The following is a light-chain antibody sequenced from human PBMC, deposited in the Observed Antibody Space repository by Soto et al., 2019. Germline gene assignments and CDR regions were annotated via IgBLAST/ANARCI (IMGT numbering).Light chain of an antibody. CDR3: QKDNSAPWT. CDR2: AAS. Sequence: DIQMTQSPSSLSASVGDRVTITCRASQGISHYLAWYQQKPWKVPKLLSYAASTLQSGVPSRFSGSGSGTDVTLTISRLQAEDVATYYCQKDNSAPWTFGQATKGEIK. CDR1: QGISHY. J-gene: IGKJ1*01. V-gene: IGKV1-27*01.